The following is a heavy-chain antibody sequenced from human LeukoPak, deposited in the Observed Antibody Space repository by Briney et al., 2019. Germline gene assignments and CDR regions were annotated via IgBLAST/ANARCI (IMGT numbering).Heavy chain of an antibody. D-gene: IGHD2-8*01. J-gene: IGHJ4*02. CDR1: GFSLTSYE. CDR2: FSSGGNAE. V-gene: IGHV3-48*03. CDR3: ARDTVNGPFVISLDY. Sequence: GGSLRLSCAASGFSLTSYEMNWVRQTPGRGLEWVSRFSSGGNAEYYADSVRGRFSMSRDNAKNSLYLEINSLRAEDTAVYYCARDTVNGPFVISLDYWGQGALVTVSS.